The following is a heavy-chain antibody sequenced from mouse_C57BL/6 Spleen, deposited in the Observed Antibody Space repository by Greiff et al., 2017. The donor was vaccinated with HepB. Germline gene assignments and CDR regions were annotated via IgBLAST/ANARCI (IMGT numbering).Heavy chain of an antibody. CDR2: IFPGSGST. CDR3: ARGRDYGSSYWYFDV. V-gene: IGHV1-75*01. J-gene: IGHJ1*03. CDR1: GYTFTDYY. Sequence: VKLMESGPELVKPGASVKISCKASGYTFTDYYINWVKQRPGQGLEWIGWIFPGSGSTYYNEKFKGKATLTVDKSSSTAYMLLSSLTSEDSAVYFCARGRDYGSSYWYFDVWGTGTTVTVSS. D-gene: IGHD1-1*01.